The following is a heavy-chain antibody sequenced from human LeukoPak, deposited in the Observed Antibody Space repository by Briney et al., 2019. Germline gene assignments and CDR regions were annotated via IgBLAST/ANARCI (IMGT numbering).Heavy chain of an antibody. V-gene: IGHV3-7*01. D-gene: IGHD3-3*01. Sequence: GGSLRLSCAGSGFGFSGYWMSWVRQVPGNGLEWVANIKQDASERYYVDSVRGRFTISRDNTRNSQYLQMNSLRVEDTAMYYCATDGGPFDHWGQGVLVTVSS. CDR2: IKQDASER. CDR1: GFGFSGYW. CDR3: ATDGGPFDH. J-gene: IGHJ4*02.